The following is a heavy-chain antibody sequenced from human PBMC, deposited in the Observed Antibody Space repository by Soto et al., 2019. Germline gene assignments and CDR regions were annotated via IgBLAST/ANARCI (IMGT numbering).Heavy chain of an antibody. CDR3: AAQGHGDSGAYYYYGMDV. V-gene: IGHV5-51*01. Sequence: PGESLKISCKGSGYSFTSYWIGWVRQMPGKGLEWMGIIYPGDSDTRYSPSFQGQVTISADKSISTAYLQWSSLKASDTAMYYCAAQGHGDSGAYYYYGMDVWGQGTTVTVSS. CDR2: IYPGDSDT. J-gene: IGHJ6*02. CDR1: GYSFTSYW. D-gene: IGHD4-17*01.